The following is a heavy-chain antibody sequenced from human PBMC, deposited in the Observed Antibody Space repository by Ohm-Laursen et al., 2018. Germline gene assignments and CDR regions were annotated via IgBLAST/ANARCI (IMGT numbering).Heavy chain of an antibody. Sequence: TQTLTLTCTVSGFSLSNGRMGVSWIRQPPGKALEWLVHIFSNDEKSYSTSLKNRLTISKDTSKNQVVLTVTNMDPVDTATYYCARIRRYSSSWFYFDYWGQGTLVTVSS. CDR1: GFSLSNGRMG. J-gene: IGHJ4*02. D-gene: IGHD6-13*01. V-gene: IGHV2-26*01. CDR3: ARIRRYSSSWFYFDY. CDR2: IFSNDEK.